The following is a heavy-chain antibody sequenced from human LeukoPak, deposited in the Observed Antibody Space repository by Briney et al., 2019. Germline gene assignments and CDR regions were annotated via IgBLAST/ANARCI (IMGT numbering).Heavy chain of an antibody. CDR2: IKQDESEK. J-gene: IGHJ4*02. V-gene: IGHV3-7*01. CDR3: ASDTGYSSDWYDAVYYFVY. Sequence: GGTLRLSCAVSGFTFSSYCMSWVRQAPGKGLERVANIKQDESEKYYVDSAKGRINISRDNSKNSLNLQMNSLRDEDTAVYYCASDTGYSSDWYDAVYYFVYCGQQAMVSVSS. CDR1: GFTFSSYC. D-gene: IGHD6-19*01.